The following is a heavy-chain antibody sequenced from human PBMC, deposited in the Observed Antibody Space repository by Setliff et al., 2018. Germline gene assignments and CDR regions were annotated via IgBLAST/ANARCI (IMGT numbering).Heavy chain of an antibody. CDR1: GGTFISFG. D-gene: IGHD2-21*02. J-gene: IGHJ4*02. CDR2: IIPNLGRV. Sequence: GASVKVSCKASGGTFISFGISWVRQAPGQGLEWMGGIIPNLGRVKYAQRFQDRATITAEESTTTAYMELISLRSDDTAVYYCARVRPCGVDCSTGVGGPYYFDHWGQGTLVTVSS. V-gene: IGHV1-69*10. CDR3: ARVRPCGVDCSTGVGGPYYFDH.